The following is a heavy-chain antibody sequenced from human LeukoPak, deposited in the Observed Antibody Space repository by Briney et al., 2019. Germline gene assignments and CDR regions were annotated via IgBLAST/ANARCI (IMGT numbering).Heavy chain of an antibody. CDR3: AKDMYSSSWYYFDY. Sequence: GRSLRLSCAASGFTFSSYGMHWVRQAPGKGLEWVAVISYDGSNKYYADSVKGRFTISRDNSKNTLYLQMNSLRAEDTAVYYCAKDMYSSSWYYFDYWGQGTLVTVSS. CDR2: ISYDGSNK. J-gene: IGHJ4*02. V-gene: IGHV3-30*18. CDR1: GFTFSSYG. D-gene: IGHD6-13*01.